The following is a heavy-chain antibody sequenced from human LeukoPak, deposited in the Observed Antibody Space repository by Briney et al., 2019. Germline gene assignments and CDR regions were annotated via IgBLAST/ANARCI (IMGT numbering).Heavy chain of an antibody. Sequence: PGGSLRLSCAASGFTFSNYAMNWVRQAPGKGLEYVSAISSNGGSTYYADSVKGRFTISRDNSKNTLYLQMSSLRAEDTAVYYCVKGPYSSSSLDYWGQGTLVTVSS. CDR2: ISSNGGST. CDR3: VKGPYSSSSLDY. V-gene: IGHV3-64D*09. D-gene: IGHD6-6*01. J-gene: IGHJ4*02. CDR1: GFTFSNYA.